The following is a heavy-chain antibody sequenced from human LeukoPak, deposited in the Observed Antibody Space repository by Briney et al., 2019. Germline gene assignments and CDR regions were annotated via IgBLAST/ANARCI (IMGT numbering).Heavy chain of an antibody. D-gene: IGHD3-16*01. CDR2: MYYHGST. V-gene: IGHV4-39*01. J-gene: IGHJ6*03. CDR3: ASVGYYYYYMDV. Sequence: SETLSLTCTVSGGSISSYYWGWIRQPPGKGLEWIGSMYYHGSTYYNPSLKSRVNISVDMSKNQFSLKLSSVTAADTAVYYCASVGYYYYYMDVWGKGTTVTISS. CDR1: GGSISSYY.